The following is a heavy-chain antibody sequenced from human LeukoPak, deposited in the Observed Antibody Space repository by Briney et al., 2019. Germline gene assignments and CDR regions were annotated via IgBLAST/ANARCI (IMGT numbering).Heavy chain of an antibody. CDR1: GFTFDDYA. J-gene: IGHJ4*02. Sequence: GGSLRLSCAASGFTFDDYAMHWVRQAPGKGLEWVSGISWNSGSIGYADSVKGRFTISRDNAKNSLYLQMNSLRAEDTAVYYCARGGDAHATWGQGTLVTVSS. V-gene: IGHV3-9*01. CDR3: ARGGDAHAT. CDR2: ISWNSGSI. D-gene: IGHD3-16*01.